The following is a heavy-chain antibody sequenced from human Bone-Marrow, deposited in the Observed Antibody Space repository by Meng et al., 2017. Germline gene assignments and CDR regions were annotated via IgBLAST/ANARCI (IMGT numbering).Heavy chain of an antibody. CDR1: GYSISSGYY. Sequence: SETLSLTCAVSGYSISSGYYWGWIRQPPGKGLEWIGSIYHSGSTYYNPSLKSRVTISVDTSKNQFSLKLSSVTAADTAVYYCARDNVMVVTAIRAFDIWGQGTMVTVSS. V-gene: IGHV4-38-2*02. J-gene: IGHJ3*02. D-gene: IGHD2-21*02. CDR2: IYHSGST. CDR3: ARDNVMVVTAIRAFDI.